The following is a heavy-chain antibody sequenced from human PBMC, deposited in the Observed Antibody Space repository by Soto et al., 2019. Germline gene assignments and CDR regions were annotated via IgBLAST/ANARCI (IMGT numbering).Heavy chain of an antibody. J-gene: IGHJ4*02. D-gene: IGHD3-10*01. CDR2: IWYDGSNK. V-gene: IGHV3-33*06. CDR3: TKDSRVTMVRGVIIPPGY. CDR1: GFTFSSYG. Sequence: PGGSLRLSCAASGFTFSSYGMHWVRQAPGKGLEWVAVIWYDGSNKYYADSVKGRFTISRDNSKNTLYLQMNSLRAEDTAVYYCTKDSRVTMVRGVIIPPGYWGQGTLVTVSS.